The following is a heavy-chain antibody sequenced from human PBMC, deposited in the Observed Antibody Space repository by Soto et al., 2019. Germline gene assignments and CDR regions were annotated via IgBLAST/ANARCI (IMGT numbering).Heavy chain of an antibody. V-gene: IGHV3-23*01. CDR3: AETTLEWRHCSRTTCYPLDH. Sequence: EEQLLESGGGLVQPGGSLRLSCAASGFTFGRYGMSWVRQAPGKGLEWLSGISDRGDSTNYADSVQGPCTIARDSSKDPLYLQIDRVRAENTALYYCAETTLEWRHCSRTTCYPLDHWGQGTLVIVSS. CDR2: ISDRGDST. D-gene: IGHD2-2*01. J-gene: IGHJ1*01. CDR1: GFTFGRYG.